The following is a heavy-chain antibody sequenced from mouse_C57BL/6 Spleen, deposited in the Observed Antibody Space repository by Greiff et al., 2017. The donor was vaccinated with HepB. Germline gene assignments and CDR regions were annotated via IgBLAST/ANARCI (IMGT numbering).Heavy chain of an antibody. CDR3: ARSGDSAWFAY. V-gene: IGHV1-7*01. CDR2: INPSSGYT. D-gene: IGHD2-13*01. Sequence: VQLQQSGAELAKPGASVKLSCKASGYTFTSYWMHWVKQRPGQGLEWIGYINPSSGYTKYNQKFKDKATLTADKSYSTAYMQLSSLTYEDSAVYYCARSGDSAWFAYWGQGTLVTVSA. CDR1: GYTFTSYW. J-gene: IGHJ3*01.